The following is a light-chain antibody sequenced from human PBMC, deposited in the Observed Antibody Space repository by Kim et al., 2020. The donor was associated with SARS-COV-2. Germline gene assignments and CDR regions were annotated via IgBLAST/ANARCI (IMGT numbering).Light chain of an antibody. Sequence: ASVGDRVTITCRASQDIRNDLGWYQHKSGQAPKVLIYGASTLQSGVPSRFSVSGSGTDFTLTISSLQPEDFATYYCLQDYSYPRTFGQGTKVDIK. J-gene: IGKJ1*01. CDR1: QDIRND. CDR2: GAS. CDR3: LQDYSYPRT. V-gene: IGKV1-6*01.